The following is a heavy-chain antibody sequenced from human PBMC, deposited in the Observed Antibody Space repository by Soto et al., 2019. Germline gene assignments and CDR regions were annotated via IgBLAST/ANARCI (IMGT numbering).Heavy chain of an antibody. J-gene: IGHJ4*02. Sequence: VQLVESGGGLVKPGGSLRLSCAASGFTFSSYSMNWVRQAPGKGLEWVSSISSSSSYIYYADSVKGRFTISRDNAKNSLYLQMNSLRAEDTAVYYCARDGSAGGYFDYWGQGTLVTVSS. V-gene: IGHV3-21*01. CDR2: ISSSSSYI. D-gene: IGHD3-10*01. CDR3: ARDGSAGGYFDY. CDR1: GFTFSSYS.